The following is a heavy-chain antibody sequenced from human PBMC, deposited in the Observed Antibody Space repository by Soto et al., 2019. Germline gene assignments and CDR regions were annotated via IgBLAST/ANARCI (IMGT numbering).Heavy chain of an antibody. D-gene: IGHD2-8*02. J-gene: IGHJ4*02. CDR1: GLTFSNYW. CDR2: IKSDGSGT. V-gene: IGHV3-74*01. Sequence: GGSLRLSCAVSGLTFSNYWMHCVRQAPGKGLVWVSRIKSDGSGTRYADSVKGRFTVSTDTAKNTLYLQMNSLRVEDTAVYYCENSYWHLGNYWGQGIPVTVSS. CDR3: ENSYWHLGNY.